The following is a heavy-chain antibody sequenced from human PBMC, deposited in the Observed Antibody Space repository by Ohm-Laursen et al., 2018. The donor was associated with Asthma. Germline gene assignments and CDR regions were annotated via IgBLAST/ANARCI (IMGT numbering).Heavy chain of an antibody. Sequence: ASVKVSCKVSGYTLTELSMHWVRQAPGKGLEWMGGFDPEDGETIYAQKFQGRVTMTEDTSTDTAYMELSSLRSEDTAVYYCATASSPYYGSGSFYFDYWGQGTLVTVSS. V-gene: IGHV1-24*01. CDR2: FDPEDGET. D-gene: IGHD3-10*01. CDR3: ATASSPYYGSGSFYFDY. J-gene: IGHJ4*02. CDR1: GYTLTELS.